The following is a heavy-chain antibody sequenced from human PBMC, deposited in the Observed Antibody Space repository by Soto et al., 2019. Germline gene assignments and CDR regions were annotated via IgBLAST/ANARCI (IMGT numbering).Heavy chain of an antibody. CDR1: GGSISSSSYY. CDR2: IYYSGST. CDR3: ARAPRWSGPFDY. J-gene: IGHJ4*02. D-gene: IGHD3-3*01. V-gene: IGHV4-39*07. Sequence: SETPSLTCTVSGGSISSSSYYWGWIRQPPGKGLEWIGSIYYSGSTYYNPSLKSRVTISVDTSKNQFSLKLSSVTAADTAVYYCARAPRWSGPFDYWGQGTLVTVS.